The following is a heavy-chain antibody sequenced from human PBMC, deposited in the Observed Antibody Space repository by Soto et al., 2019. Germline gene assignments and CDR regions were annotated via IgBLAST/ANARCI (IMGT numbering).Heavy chain of an antibody. CDR3: ARESAAATYRSLDY. V-gene: IGHV4-4*07. CDR2: MYASGIT. CDR1: GDSITDYY. J-gene: IGHJ4*02. Sequence: PSETLSLTCTVSGDSITDYYWSWIRQPAGGGLEWIGRMYASGITNYNPSFKSRLTMSVDTSKTQFSLKLTSVSAADTAVYYCARESAAATYRSLDYWGQGTLVTVSS. D-gene: IGHD3-16*01.